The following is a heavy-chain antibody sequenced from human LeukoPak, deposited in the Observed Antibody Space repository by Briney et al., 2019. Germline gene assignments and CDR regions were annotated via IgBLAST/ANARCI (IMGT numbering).Heavy chain of an antibody. D-gene: IGHD4-11*01. CDR3: AKSRVYDYSNYRRGDYFDY. V-gene: IGHV3-23*01. CDR2: ISGSGGST. J-gene: IGHJ4*02. Sequence: GGSLRLSCAASGFTFSSYAMSWVRQAPGKGLEWVSAISGSGGSTYYADSVKGRFTISRDNSKNTLYLQMNSLRAEDTAVYYCAKSRVYDYSNYRRGDYFDYWGQGTLVTVSS. CDR1: GFTFSSYA.